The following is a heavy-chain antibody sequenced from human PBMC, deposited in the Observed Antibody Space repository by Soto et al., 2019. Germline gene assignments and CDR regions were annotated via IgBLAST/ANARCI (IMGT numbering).Heavy chain of an antibody. Sequence: LRLSCAASGFTFSSYGMHWVRQAPGKGLEWVAVISYDGSNKYYADSVKGRFTISRDNSKNTLYLQMNSLRAEDTAVYYCAKLGPWFDPWGQGTLVTVSS. V-gene: IGHV3-30*18. CDR1: GFTFSSYG. CDR2: ISYDGSNK. CDR3: AKLGPWFDP. J-gene: IGHJ5*02. D-gene: IGHD3-16*01.